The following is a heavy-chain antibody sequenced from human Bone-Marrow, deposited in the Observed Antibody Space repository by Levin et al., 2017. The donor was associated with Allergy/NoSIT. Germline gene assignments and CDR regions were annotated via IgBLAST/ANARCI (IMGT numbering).Heavy chain of an antibody. J-gene: IGHJ2*01. CDR3: ARCGSGSWWYFDL. CDR2: IYHTGST. Sequence: PSETLSLTCAVSDASITSFFWSWIRQSPGKGLEWIGYIYHTGSTSYNPSLRGRVTIGVDTSKRQFSLELSSVTPADTAVYYCARCGSGSWWYFDLWGPGTPVTVSS. V-gene: IGHV4-59*01. D-gene: IGHD3-10*01. CDR1: DASITSFF.